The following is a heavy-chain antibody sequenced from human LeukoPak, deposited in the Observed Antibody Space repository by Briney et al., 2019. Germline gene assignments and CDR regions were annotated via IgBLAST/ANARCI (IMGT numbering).Heavy chain of an antibody. D-gene: IGHD3-10*01. CDR2: IYYSGST. V-gene: IGHV4-59*08. J-gene: IGHJ3*02. Sequence: SETLSLTCTVSGGSISSYYWSWIRQPPGKGLEWIGYIYYSGSTNYNPSLKSRVTISVDTSKNQFSLKLSSVTAADTAVYYCARPAITMVRGRDAFDIWGQGTMVTVSS. CDR3: ARPAITMVRGRDAFDI. CDR1: GGSISSYY.